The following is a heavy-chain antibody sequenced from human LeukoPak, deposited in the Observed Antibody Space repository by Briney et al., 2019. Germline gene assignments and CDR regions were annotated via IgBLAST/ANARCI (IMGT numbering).Heavy chain of an antibody. V-gene: IGHV4-59*01. CDR1: GGSISSYY. D-gene: IGHD3-10*01. Sequence: SETLSLTCTVSGGSISSYYWSWIRQPPGKGLEWLGYIYYSGSTNYNPSLKSRVTISVDTSKNQFSLKLSSVTAADTAVYYCATGHYYGSGSIDFDYWGQGTLVTVSS. CDR2: IYYSGST. CDR3: ATGHYYGSGSIDFDY. J-gene: IGHJ4*02.